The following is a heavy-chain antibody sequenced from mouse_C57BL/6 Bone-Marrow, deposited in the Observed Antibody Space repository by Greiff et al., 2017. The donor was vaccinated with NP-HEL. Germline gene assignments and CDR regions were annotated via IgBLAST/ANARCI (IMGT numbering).Heavy chain of an antibody. CDR2: IYPRSGNT. D-gene: IGHD1-1*01. CDR3: APLLRWYAMDY. V-gene: IGHV1-81*01. CDR1: GYTFTSYG. Sequence: VQLVESGAELARPGASVKLSCKASGYTFTSYGISWVKQRTGQGLEWIGEIYPRSGNTYYNEKFKGKATLTADKSSSTAYMELRSLTSEDSAVYFCAPLLRWYAMDYWGQGTSVTVSS. J-gene: IGHJ4*01.